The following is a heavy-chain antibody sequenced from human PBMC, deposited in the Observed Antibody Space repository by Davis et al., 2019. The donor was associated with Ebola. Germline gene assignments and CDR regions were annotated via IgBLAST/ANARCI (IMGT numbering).Heavy chain of an antibody. CDR3: AKGSGTMVLGGMDV. Sequence: GESLKISCAASGFTVSSNYMSWVRQAPGKGLEWVSVIYSGGSTYYADSVKGRFTISRDNAKNSLYLQMNSLRVEDTAFYYCAKGSGTMVLGGMDVWGQGTTVTVSS. CDR1: GFTVSSNY. J-gene: IGHJ6*02. D-gene: IGHD3-10*01. V-gene: IGHV3-53*05. CDR2: IYSGGST.